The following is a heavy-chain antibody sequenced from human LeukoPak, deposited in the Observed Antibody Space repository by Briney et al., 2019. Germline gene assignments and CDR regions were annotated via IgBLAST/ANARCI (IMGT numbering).Heavy chain of an antibody. V-gene: IGHV1-3*03. CDR3: ARPVPYRSVPLTDPPPYYCAY. J-gene: IGHJ4*02. CDR2: INTGNGNT. CDR1: GYTFTNYA. D-gene: IGHD6-19*01. Sequence: ASVKVSCKASGYTFTNYAMHWVRQAPGQRLEWMGWINTGNGNTKYSQEFQDRVTITRDTSANTAYMELSSLRSEDMAVYYCARPVPYRSVPLTDPPPYYCAYWGQGTLVTVSS.